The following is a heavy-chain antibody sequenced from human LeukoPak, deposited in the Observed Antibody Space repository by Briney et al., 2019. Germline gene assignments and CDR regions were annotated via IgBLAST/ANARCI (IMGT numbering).Heavy chain of an antibody. J-gene: IGHJ1*01. CDR2: INHSGST. V-gene: IGHV4-34*01. Sequence: SETLSLTCAVYGGSFSGYYWSWIRQPPGKGLEWIGEINHSGSTNYNPSLKSRVTISVDTSKNQFSLKPSSVTAADTAVYYCARASTPRRYCSSTSCYSEYFQHWGQGTLVTVSS. D-gene: IGHD2-2*01. CDR3: ARASTPRRYCSSTSCYSEYFQH. CDR1: GGSFSGYY.